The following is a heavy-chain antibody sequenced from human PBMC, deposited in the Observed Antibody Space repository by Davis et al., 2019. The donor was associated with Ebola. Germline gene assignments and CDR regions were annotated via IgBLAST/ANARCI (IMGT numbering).Heavy chain of an antibody. V-gene: IGHV4-4*02. CDR2: IYHSGST. CDR1: AGSLSSSNW. J-gene: IGHJ6*02. CDR3: ARERPLLYYYGMDV. D-gene: IGHD1-14*01. Sequence: SQTLSLTCAVSAGSLSSSNWWSWVRQPPGKGLEWIGEIYHSGSTNYNPSLKSRVTISVDKSQNQFSLKLSSVTAADTAVYYCARERPLLYYYGMDVWGQGTTVTVSS.